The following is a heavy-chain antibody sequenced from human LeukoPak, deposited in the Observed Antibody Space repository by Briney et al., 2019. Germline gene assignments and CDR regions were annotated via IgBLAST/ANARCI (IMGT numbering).Heavy chain of an antibody. J-gene: IGHJ4*02. CDR2: IRSWSRTI. D-gene: IGHD2-15*01. CDR1: GFSVTIYS. CDR3: ARDSLVSLGYCSGGSCYFADFDY. Sequence: GGCLRLSCVASGFSVTIYSTNWVRHAPGGGRGWVSYIRSWSRTIYYADAVTGRFPISRDNATNSPYLQMNSLRAEDTAVYYCARDSLVSLGYCSGGSCYFADFDYRGQRTLVTFSS. V-gene: IGHV3-48*04.